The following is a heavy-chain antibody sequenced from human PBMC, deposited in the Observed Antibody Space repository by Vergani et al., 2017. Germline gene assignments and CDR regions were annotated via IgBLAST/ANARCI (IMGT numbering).Heavy chain of an antibody. D-gene: IGHD2-21*01. Sequence: EVQLVESGGGLVQPGGSLRLSCAASGFTFSSYSMNWVRQAPGKGLEWVSYISSSSSTIYYADSVKGRFTISRDNAKNSLYLQMNSLRAEDTAVYYCASVVAIYAFDIWGQGTMVTVSS. CDR3: ASVVAIYAFDI. V-gene: IGHV3-48*01. CDR1: GFTFSSYS. CDR2: ISSSSSTI. J-gene: IGHJ3*02.